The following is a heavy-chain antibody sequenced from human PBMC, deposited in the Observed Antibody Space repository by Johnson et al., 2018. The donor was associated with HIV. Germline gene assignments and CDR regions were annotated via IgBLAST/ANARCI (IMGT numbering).Heavy chain of an antibody. Sequence: QEQLVESGGGVVQPGRSLRLSCAASGFTFSIFAMHWVRQAPGKGLEWVAVISSDGSNKYYADSVNGRFTISRDNSEYTLYLQMNSLRAEDTAVYYCAKDRDYYGSGLIWGQGTMVTVSS. D-gene: IGHD3-10*01. CDR3: AKDRDYYGSGLI. CDR1: GFTFSIFA. V-gene: IGHV3-30-3*01. J-gene: IGHJ3*02. CDR2: ISSDGSNK.